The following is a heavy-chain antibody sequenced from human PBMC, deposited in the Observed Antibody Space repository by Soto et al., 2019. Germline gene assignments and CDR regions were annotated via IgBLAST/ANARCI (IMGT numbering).Heavy chain of an antibody. Sequence: QEQLVESGGDVVQPGRSLTLSCEASGFTFSNSALHWVRHAPGKGLEWVAALSADRSNVQYADSVKGRFTISRDNSKNPLHLQMNSLRTEDTAVYYCARDPTSTGWVVWYFDLCGRGTLVTVSS. J-gene: IGHJ2*01. CDR2: LSADRSNV. CDR3: ARDPTSTGWVVWYFDL. V-gene: IGHV3-30-3*01. CDR1: GFTFSNSA. D-gene: IGHD6-19*01.